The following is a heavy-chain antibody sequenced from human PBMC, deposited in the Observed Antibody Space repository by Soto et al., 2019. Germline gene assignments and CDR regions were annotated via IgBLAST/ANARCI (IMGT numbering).Heavy chain of an antibody. CDR1: GGSISSGDYY. Sequence: SETLSLTCTVSGGSISSGDYYWSWIRQPPGKGLEWIGYIYYSGSTYYNPSLKSRVTISVDTSKNQFSLKLSSVTAADTAVYYCARVGLDWFGELLDPRNYYYGRDVWGQGTRVTVSS. V-gene: IGHV4-30-4*01. CDR2: IYYSGST. J-gene: IGHJ6*02. D-gene: IGHD3-10*01. CDR3: ARVGLDWFGELLDPRNYYYGRDV.